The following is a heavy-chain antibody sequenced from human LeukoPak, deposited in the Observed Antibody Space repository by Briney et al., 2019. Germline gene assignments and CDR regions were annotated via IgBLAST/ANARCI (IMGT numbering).Heavy chain of an antibody. J-gene: IGHJ4*02. CDR2: INHSGST. CDR3: ARGQWFRAF. V-gene: IGHV4-34*01. CDR1: GGSFSGHY. D-gene: IGHD3-10*01. Sequence: PSETLSLTCAVYGGSFSGHYWSWIRQPPGKGLEWIGEINHSGSTNYNPSLKSRVTISVDTSKNQFSLKLSSVTAADTAVYYCARGQWFRAFWSRGTPVTVSS.